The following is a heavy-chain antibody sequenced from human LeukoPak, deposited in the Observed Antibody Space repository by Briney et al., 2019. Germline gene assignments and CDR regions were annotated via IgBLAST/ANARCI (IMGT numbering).Heavy chain of an antibody. Sequence: PGGSLRLSCAASEFSVGSNYMTWVRQAPGKGLEWVSLIYSGGSTYYADSVKGRFTISKDNSKNTLYLQMNSLRAEDTAVYYCAKSRHCSGGYCYSGFGFDPWGQGTLVTVSS. CDR1: EFSVGSNY. D-gene: IGHD2-15*01. J-gene: IGHJ5*02. V-gene: IGHV3-53*01. CDR3: AKSRHCSGGYCYSGFGFDP. CDR2: IYSGGST.